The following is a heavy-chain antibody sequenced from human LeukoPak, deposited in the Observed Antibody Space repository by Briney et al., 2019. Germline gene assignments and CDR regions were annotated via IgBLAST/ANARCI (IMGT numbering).Heavy chain of an antibody. CDR2: IIPIFGTA. J-gene: IGHJ5*02. CDR3: ARGAITMVRGVILYNWFDP. CDR1: GGTFSSYA. V-gene: IGHV1-69*13. Sequence: ASVKVSCKASGGTFSSYAISWVRQAPGQGLEWMGGIIPIFGTANYAQKFQGRVTITADESTSTAYMELSSLRSEDTAVYYCARGAITMVRGVILYNWFDPWGQGTLVTVSS. D-gene: IGHD3-10*01.